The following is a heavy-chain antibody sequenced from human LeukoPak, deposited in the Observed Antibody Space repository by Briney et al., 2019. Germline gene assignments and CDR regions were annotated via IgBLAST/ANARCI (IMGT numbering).Heavy chain of an antibody. J-gene: IGHJ4*02. CDR3: AREKSYYYGSGTMGVDY. V-gene: IGHV4-31*03. Sequence: TSETLSLPSSVSGRSISSGRYFCRWISRHPGKGLEWIGYLYYSGRTYYNPSLKSRVTISVDTSKNQFSLKLSSVTAADTAVYYCAREKSYYYGSGTMGVDYWGQGTLVTVSS. CDR1: GRSISSGRYF. D-gene: IGHD3-10*01. CDR2: LYYSGRT.